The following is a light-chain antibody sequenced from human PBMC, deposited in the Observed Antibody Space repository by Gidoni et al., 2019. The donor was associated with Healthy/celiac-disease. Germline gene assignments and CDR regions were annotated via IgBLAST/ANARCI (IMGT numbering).Light chain of an antibody. CDR2: AAS. CDR3: QQSYSTLMYT. CDR1: QSISSY. V-gene: IGKV1-39*01. J-gene: IGKJ2*01. Sequence: DIQNTQPPSSLSASVGDRVTITCRASQSISSYLNWYQQKPGKAPKLLIYAASSLQSGVPSRFSGSGSGTDFTLTISSLQPEDFATYYCQQSYSTLMYTFGQGTKLEIK.